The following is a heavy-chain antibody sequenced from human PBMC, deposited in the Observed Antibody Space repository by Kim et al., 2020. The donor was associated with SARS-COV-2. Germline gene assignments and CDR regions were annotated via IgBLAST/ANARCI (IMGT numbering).Heavy chain of an antibody. V-gene: IGHV1-18*01. D-gene: IGHD1-1*01. Sequence: ASVKVSCKTSGYTFTDYRISWVRQAPGQGLEWVGWISAQTGDADYAPKLQGRVTMTTDTSTTTADLKLSSLRSDDSAVYYRARGYNYGDWGQGTLVTVSS. CDR2: ISAQTGDA. J-gene: IGHJ4*02. CDR1: GYTFTDYR. CDR3: ARGYNYGD.